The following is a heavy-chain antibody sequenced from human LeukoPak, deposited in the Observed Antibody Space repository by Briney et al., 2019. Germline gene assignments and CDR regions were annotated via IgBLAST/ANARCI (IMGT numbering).Heavy chain of an antibody. CDR2: FYYSGST. D-gene: IGHD2-2*01. CDR3: ARAHCSSISCYSYYYYGMDV. V-gene: IGHV4-59*11. J-gene: IGHJ6*02. Sequence: PSETLSLTCTVSVGSISIHYWSWIRQPPGKGLEWIGYFYYSGSTNYNPSLKSRVTISVDTPKNQFSLKLSSVTAADTAVYYCARAHCSSISCYSYYYYGMDVWGQGTTVTVSS. CDR1: VGSISIHY.